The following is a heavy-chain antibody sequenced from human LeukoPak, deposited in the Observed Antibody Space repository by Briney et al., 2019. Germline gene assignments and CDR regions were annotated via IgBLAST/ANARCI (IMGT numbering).Heavy chain of an antibody. Sequence: GGSLRLSCAASGFTFSSYAMSWIRQAPGKGLVWVSRINNDGSSTSYADSVKGRFTIPRDNAKNTLYLQMNSLRAEDTAVYYCARGRIYYFDYWGQGTLVTVSS. J-gene: IGHJ4*02. CDR1: GFTFSSYA. CDR3: ARGRIYYFDY. V-gene: IGHV3-74*01. CDR2: INNDGSST.